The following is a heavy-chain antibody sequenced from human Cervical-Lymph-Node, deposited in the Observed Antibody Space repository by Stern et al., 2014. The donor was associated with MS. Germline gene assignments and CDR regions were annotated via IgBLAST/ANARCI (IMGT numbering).Heavy chain of an antibody. V-gene: IGHV3-48*01. CDR2: IRNSNSTI. Sequence: EVQLVQSGGGLEQPGGSLRLSCAGSGFTFSTYSMNWVRQAPGKGLEWVSSIRNSNSTIYYADSVKGRFTISRDNAKNSLYLQMNNLRAEDTAVYYCARELGARVGGASNYWGQGTLVTVSS. J-gene: IGHJ4*02. CDR1: GFTFSTYS. CDR3: ARELGARVGGASNY. D-gene: IGHD3-10*01.